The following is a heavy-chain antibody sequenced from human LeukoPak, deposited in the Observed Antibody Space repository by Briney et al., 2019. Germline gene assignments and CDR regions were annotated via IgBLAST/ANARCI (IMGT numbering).Heavy chain of an antibody. CDR2: IYTSGST. V-gene: IGHV4-61*02. D-gene: IGHD4-23*01. Sequence: SETLSLTCTVSGGSISSGSYYWSWIRQPAGKGLEWIGRIYTSGSTNYNPSLKSRVTMSVDASKNQFSLKLSSVTAADTAVYYCARDYGGNSVLLWGQGTLVTVSS. CDR1: GGSISSGSYY. J-gene: IGHJ4*02. CDR3: ARDYGGNSVLL.